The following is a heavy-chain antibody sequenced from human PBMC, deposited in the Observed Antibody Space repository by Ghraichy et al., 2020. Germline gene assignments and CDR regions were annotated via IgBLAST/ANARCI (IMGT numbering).Heavy chain of an antibody. J-gene: IGHJ4*02. D-gene: IGHD6-19*01. V-gene: IGHV3-23*01. CDR1: GFTFSNHA. Sequence: GGSLRLSCTASGFTFSNHAMSWVRQGPGKGLEWVATIDGTTTNTHYADSVQGRFTISRDNSRNTLYLHMNSLRAEDTAVYNCAKWLAHHFDSLGQGTLVTASS. CDR3: AKWLAHHFDS. CDR2: IDGTTTNT.